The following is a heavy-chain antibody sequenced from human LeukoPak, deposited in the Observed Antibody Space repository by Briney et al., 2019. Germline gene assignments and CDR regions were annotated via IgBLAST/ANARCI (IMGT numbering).Heavy chain of an antibody. J-gene: IGHJ4*02. CDR3: ARTPDGADY. V-gene: IGHV3-7*01. Sequence: GGSLRLSCSASGFTFSTYWMSWVRQAPGKGLEWVANMKRDGGEIYYVDSVRGRFTISRDNAENSLYLQMNSLRVEDTAVYYCARTPDGADYWGQGTLVTVSS. D-gene: IGHD3-10*01. CDR2: MKRDGGEI. CDR1: GFTFSTYW.